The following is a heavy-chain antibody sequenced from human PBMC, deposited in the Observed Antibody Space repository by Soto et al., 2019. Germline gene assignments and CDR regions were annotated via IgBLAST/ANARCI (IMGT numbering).Heavy chain of an antibody. CDR3: VVIAVAGTSPAY. CDR2: ISYDGSNK. Sequence: QVQLVESGGGVVQPGRSLRLSCAASGFTFSSYGMHWVRQAPGKGLEWVAGISYDGSNKYYADSVKGRFTISRDNSKNTLYLQMNSLRAEDTAVYYCVVIAVAGTSPAYWGQGTLVTVSS. D-gene: IGHD6-19*01. J-gene: IGHJ4*02. CDR1: GFTFSSYG. V-gene: IGHV3-30*03.